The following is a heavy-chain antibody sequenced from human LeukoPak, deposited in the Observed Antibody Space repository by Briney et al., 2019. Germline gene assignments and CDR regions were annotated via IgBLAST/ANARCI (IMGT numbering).Heavy chain of an antibody. CDR1: GLAFSSSA. CDR2: SSASSSDV. Sequence: GGPLRLSCAASGLAFSSSAMNWVRQTPGKGLEWLSYSSASSSDVYYADSVKGRFTISRDNAKSSLYLQMNSLTAEDTAIYFCARGRDHAFDIWGQGTRVTASS. V-gene: IGHV3-48*01. CDR3: ARGRDHAFDI. J-gene: IGHJ3*02.